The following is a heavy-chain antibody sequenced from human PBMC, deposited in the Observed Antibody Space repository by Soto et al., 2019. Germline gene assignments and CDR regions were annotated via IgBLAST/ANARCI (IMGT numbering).Heavy chain of an antibody. CDR3: AKDSDREYFQH. CDR1: GFTFNTYT. Sequence: EVQLLDSGGGSVQPGGSLRLSCAASGFTFNTYTMNWVRQAPGKGLEWVSGISASDGGAYYADSVKGRFTISRDNSENTLYLQMNSLRVEDTAVYYCAKDSDREYFQHWGQGTLVTVSS. V-gene: IGHV3-23*01. D-gene: IGHD3-10*01. CDR2: ISASDGGA. J-gene: IGHJ1*01.